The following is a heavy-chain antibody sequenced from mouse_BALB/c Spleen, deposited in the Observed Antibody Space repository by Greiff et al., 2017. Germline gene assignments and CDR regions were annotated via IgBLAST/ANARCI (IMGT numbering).Heavy chain of an antibody. CDR1: GYTFTDYA. CDR3: ARFDYDAY. D-gene: IGHD2-4*01. CDR2: ISTYYGDA. J-gene: IGHJ3*01. Sequence: QVQLQQSGAELVRPGVSVKISCKGSGYTFTDYAMHWVKQSHAKSLEWIGVISTYYGDASYNQKFKGKATMTVDKSSSTAYMQLSSLTSEDSAVYYCARFDYDAYWGQGTLVTVSA. V-gene: IGHV1S137*01.